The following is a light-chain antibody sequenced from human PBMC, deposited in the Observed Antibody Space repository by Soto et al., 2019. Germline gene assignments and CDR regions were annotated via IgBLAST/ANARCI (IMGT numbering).Light chain of an antibody. V-gene: IGKV4-1*01. CDR1: QSVLYSSNNKNY. CDR2: WAS. J-gene: IGKJ4*01. Sequence: DIVMTQSPDSLAVSLGERATINCKSSQSVLYSSNNKNYLAWYQQKPGQPPKLLIYWASTRESGVPDRFSGSGSGTDFTLTISSLQAEDVAVYYVQPSYSTPLTVGGGTKVEIK. CDR3: QPSYSTPLT.